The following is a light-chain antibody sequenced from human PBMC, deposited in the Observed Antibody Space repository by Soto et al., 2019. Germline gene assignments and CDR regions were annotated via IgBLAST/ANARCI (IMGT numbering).Light chain of an antibody. CDR3: SSYTDTPTR. Sequence: QSVLTQPASVSGSPGQSITISCTGTSSDVGDYNYVSWYQQHPGKAPKLMIYDVSNRPSGVSNRFFGSKSGNTASLTISGLQAEDEADYYCSSYTDTPTRFGGGTKLTVL. CDR2: DVS. CDR1: SSDVGDYNY. V-gene: IGLV2-14*01. J-gene: IGLJ2*01.